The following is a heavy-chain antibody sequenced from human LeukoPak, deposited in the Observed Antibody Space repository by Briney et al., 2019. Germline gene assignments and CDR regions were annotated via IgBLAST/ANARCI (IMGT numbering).Heavy chain of an antibody. J-gene: IGHJ3*02. V-gene: IGHV3-21*01. CDR1: GFTFSSHN. CDR2: IGTDGSYI. Sequence: GGSLRLSCAASGFTFSSHNMNWVRQPPMKGLEWVSSIGTDGSYIYYADSVQGRFTISRDNAKNSLYLQMNSLTAEDTAVYYCARKMKTGDRVGTFDIWGQGTMVTVSS. CDR3: ARKMKTGDRVGTFDI. D-gene: IGHD1-1*01.